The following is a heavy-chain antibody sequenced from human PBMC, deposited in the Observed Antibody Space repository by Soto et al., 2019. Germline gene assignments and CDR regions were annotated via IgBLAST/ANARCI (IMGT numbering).Heavy chain of an antibody. D-gene: IGHD3-22*01. Sequence: PSETLSLTCTVSGGSISSYYWSWIRQPPGKGLEWIGYIYYSGSTNYNPSLKSRVTISVDTSKNQFSLKLSSVTAADTAVYYCASLRGDYYDSSGYYFDYWGQGTLVTVSS. V-gene: IGHV4-59*01. CDR1: GGSISSYY. CDR3: ASLRGDYYDSSGYYFDY. J-gene: IGHJ4*02. CDR2: IYYSGST.